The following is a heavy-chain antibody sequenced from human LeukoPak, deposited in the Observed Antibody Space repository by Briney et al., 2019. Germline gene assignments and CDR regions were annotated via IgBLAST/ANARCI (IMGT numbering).Heavy chain of an antibody. D-gene: IGHD3-22*01. V-gene: IGHV4-39*01. Sequence: PSETLSLTCTVSGGSLSSTSYYWGWIRQPPGKGLEWIGSIHYSGSTYYNPSLKSRVTVSVDTFKNQFSLKLISVTAADTAVFYCARWHYDSSGYDYYFDYWGQGTLVTVSS. CDR3: ARWHYDSSGYDYYFDY. CDR2: IHYSGST. CDR1: GGSLSSTSYY. J-gene: IGHJ4*02.